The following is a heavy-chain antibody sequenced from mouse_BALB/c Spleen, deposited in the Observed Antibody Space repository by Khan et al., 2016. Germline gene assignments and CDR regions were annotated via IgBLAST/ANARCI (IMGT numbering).Heavy chain of an antibody. CDR3: GRLSAGYFYD. CDR2: ISYSGGT. D-gene: IGHD1-2*01. Sequence: EVQLQESGPSLVKPSQTLSLTCSVTGVSITSGYLNWIRKFPGNKFEYMGYISYSGGTYYNPSLTSRISITRDTSKNPYYLQWNSLTTKDTATYYCGRLSAGYFYDWGQGTTLTVAS. CDR1: GVSITSGY. V-gene: IGHV3-8*02. J-gene: IGHJ2*01.